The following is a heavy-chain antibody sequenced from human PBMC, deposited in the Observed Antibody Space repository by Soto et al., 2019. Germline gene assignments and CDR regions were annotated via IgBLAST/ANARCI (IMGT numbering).Heavy chain of an antibody. Sequence: QAQLVESGGGVVQPGRSLRLSCAPSAFTFNIYALHWVRQAPGKGLEWVAVISFDGTKKYYSDSVKGRFTISRDNLKNRLELQMNSLRVEDAALYVCAREDDYGYRYINYGLDVWGQGTTVTVSS. CDR2: ISFDGTKK. CDR1: AFTFNIYA. J-gene: IGHJ6*02. D-gene: IGHD4-17*01. CDR3: AREDDYGYRYINYGLDV. V-gene: IGHV3-30-3*01.